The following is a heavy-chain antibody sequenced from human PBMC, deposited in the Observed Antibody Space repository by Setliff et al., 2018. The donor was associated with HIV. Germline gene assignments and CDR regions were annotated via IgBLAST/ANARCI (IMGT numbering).Heavy chain of an antibody. D-gene: IGHD1-26*01. J-gene: IGHJ4*02. CDR3: ARDSGTVVGATGPGY. V-gene: IGHV3-30*02. Sequence: GGSLRLSCAASGFTFSSYGMHWVRQAPGKGLEWVAFIRYDGTYKYYADSLKGRFTISRDNAQNSMSLQMNSLRAEDTAAYYCARDSGTVVGATGPGYWGQGTLVTVS. CDR1: GFTFSSYG. CDR2: IRYDGTYK.